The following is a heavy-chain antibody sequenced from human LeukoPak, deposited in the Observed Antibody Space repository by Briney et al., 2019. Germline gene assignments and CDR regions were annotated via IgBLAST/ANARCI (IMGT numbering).Heavy chain of an antibody. J-gene: IGHJ5*02. CDR3: ARVGLGYRYDNRFDP. Sequence: GGSLRLSCAASGFTFSSYEMNWVRQAPGKGLEWVSYISSSGSTIYYADSVKGRFTISRDNAKNSLYLQMNSLRDEDTAVYYCARVGLGYRYDNRFDPWGQGTLVTVSS. CDR2: ISSSGSTI. D-gene: IGHD5-18*01. CDR1: GFTFSSYE. V-gene: IGHV3-48*03.